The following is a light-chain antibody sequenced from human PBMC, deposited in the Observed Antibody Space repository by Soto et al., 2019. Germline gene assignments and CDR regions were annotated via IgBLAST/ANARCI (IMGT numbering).Light chain of an antibody. CDR1: QTVASRY. Sequence: EVVLTQSPGTLSLSPGERATLSCRASQTVASRYIAWYQHKPGQAPRLLIYGASIRATGNPDRFSGSGSGTEFTLTISRLEPEDFAFYYCQQYATSPEVDTFGQGSKLEIK. CDR3: QQYATSPEVDT. J-gene: IGKJ2*01. CDR2: GAS. V-gene: IGKV3-20*01.